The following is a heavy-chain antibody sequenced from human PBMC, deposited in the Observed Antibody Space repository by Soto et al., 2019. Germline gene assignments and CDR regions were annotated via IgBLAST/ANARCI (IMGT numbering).Heavy chain of an antibody. J-gene: IGHJ4*02. Sequence: GGSLRLSCAASGFTFSTHAMHWVRQAPGKGLECVAIVSFDGSNKYYADSVKGRFTISRDNSKNTLYLQMSGLTPEDTAVYYCARDQTGITTTGGGRIDHWGQGTLVTVSS. CDR3: ARDQTGITTTGGGRIDH. CDR1: GFTFSTHA. CDR2: VSFDGSNK. D-gene: IGHD1-20*01. V-gene: IGHV3-30-3*01.